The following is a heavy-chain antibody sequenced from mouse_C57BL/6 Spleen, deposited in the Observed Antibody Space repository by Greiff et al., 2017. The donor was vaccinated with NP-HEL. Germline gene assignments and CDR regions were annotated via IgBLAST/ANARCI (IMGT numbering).Heavy chain of an antibody. D-gene: IGHD2-3*01. CDR2: IYPGDGDT. V-gene: IGHV1-82*01. CDR3: ARGDGYYAAMDY. J-gene: IGHJ4*01. Sequence: VKLVESGPELVKPGASVKISCKASGYAFSSSWMNWVKQRPGKGLEWIGRIYPGDGDTNYNGKFKGKATLTADKSSSTAYMQLSSLTSEDSAVYFCARGDGYYAAMDYWGQGTSVTVSS. CDR1: GYAFSSSW.